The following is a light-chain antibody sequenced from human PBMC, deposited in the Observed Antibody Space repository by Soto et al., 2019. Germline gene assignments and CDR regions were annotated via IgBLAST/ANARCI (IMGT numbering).Light chain of an antibody. CDR3: SSLTNSYSYV. V-gene: IGLV2-14*01. Sequence: QSVLTQPASVSGSPGQSITISCTGSGSDIGAYNYVSWYQQHPGKAPKLLFHGVTRRPSGVSSRFSASKSAYTVSLTISGLQAEDEANYYCSSLTNSYSYVFGPGTKLTVL. CDR2: GVT. J-gene: IGLJ1*01. CDR1: GSDIGAYNY.